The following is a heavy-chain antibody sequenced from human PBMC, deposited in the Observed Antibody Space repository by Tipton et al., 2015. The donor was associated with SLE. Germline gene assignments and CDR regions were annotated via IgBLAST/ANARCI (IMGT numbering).Heavy chain of an antibody. J-gene: IGHJ4*02. V-gene: IGHV4-59*11. D-gene: IGHD3-10*01. CDR3: ARTTYYGSADF. Sequence: TLSLTCTVSGGSISPHYWSWTQQSPGKGLDWIGYIYFGGSTTYSHSLKSRVTISIDTSKNQFALELRSVTVADTAIYYCARTTYYGSADFWGRGTLVTVSP. CDR1: GGSISPHY. CDR2: IYFGGST.